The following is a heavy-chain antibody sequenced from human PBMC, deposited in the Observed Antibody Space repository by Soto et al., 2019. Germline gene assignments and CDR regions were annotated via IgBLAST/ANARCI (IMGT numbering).Heavy chain of an antibody. V-gene: IGHV4-59*01. CDR1: GGSFSGYY. J-gene: IGHJ5*02. CDR3: ATARDVLLWFGELLPSWFDP. D-gene: IGHD3-10*01. Sequence: SETLSLTCAVYGGSFSGYYWSWIRQPPGKGLEWIGYIYYSGSTNYNPSLKSRVTISVDTSKNQFSLKLSSVTAADTAVYYCATARDVLLWFGELLPSWFDPWGQGTLVTVSS. CDR2: IYYSGST.